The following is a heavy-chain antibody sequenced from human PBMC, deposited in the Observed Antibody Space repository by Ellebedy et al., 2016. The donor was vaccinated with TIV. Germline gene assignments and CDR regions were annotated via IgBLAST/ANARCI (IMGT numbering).Heavy chain of an antibody. Sequence: GESLKISCTASGLTFSTFAMSWVRQAPGKGLEWVSAITGSGSVSTVSGTGGGGNTYYADSVRGRFTISRDTYKNTVNLQMNSLRVEDTAIYYCAVVDFCWGQGTLVTVSS. CDR2: ITGSGSVSTVSGTGGGGNT. V-gene: IGHV3-23*01. CDR3: AVVDFC. CDR1: GLTFSTFA. J-gene: IGHJ4*02. D-gene: IGHD2-15*01.